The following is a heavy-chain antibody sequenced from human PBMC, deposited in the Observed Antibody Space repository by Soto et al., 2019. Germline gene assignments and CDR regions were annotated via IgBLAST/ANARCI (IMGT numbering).Heavy chain of an antibody. CDR2: INPKSGGT. J-gene: IGHJ4*02. CDR1: GYSFTDYH. D-gene: IGHD3-22*01. CDR3: ARAGYDSSGYSLFDY. Sequence: RASVKGSCKASGYSFTDYHIHWVRQAPGQGLEWLGRINPKSGGTSTAQKFQGWVTMTRNTSISTAYMELSSLRSEDTAVYYCARAGYDSSGYSLFDYWGQGTLVTGSS. V-gene: IGHV1-2*04.